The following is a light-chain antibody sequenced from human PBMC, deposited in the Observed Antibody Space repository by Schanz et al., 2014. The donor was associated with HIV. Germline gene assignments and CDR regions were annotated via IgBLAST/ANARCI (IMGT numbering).Light chain of an antibody. CDR3: QQCDSYPYP. J-gene: IGKJ2*01. CDR2: QAS. Sequence: DIQMTQSPSTLSASVGDRVTLTCRASQSIGSWLAWYQQKPGRTPNLLIYQASTLRRGVPSRFSGRASGTHFTLTISGLQPDGFAPYYCQQCDSYPYPFGQGTKLDIK. CDR1: QSIGSW. V-gene: IGKV1-5*03.